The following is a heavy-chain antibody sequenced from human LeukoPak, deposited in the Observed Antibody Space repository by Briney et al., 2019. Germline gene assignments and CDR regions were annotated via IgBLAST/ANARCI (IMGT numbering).Heavy chain of an antibody. D-gene: IGHD6-13*01. CDR3: AKGYGYSSSWTSNYYFYGLDV. CDR2: ISDSDSGT. J-gene: IGHJ6*02. V-gene: IGHV3-23*01. CDR1: GFTFTTYA. Sequence: PGGSLRLSCAASGFTFTTYAMSWGRQAPGKGLEWFSAISDSDSGTYYADSVKGRFTISRDNSKSTLYLQMNSLRAEDTAVYYCAKGYGYSSSWTSNYYFYGLDVWGQGTTVTVSS.